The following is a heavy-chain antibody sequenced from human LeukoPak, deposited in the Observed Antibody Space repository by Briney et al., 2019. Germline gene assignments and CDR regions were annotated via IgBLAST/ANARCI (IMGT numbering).Heavy chain of an antibody. CDR1: GYTFTSYG. CDR2: ISAYNGDT. CDR3: ARDAGITAPTPGY. Sequence: ASVKVSCKASGYTFTSYGISWVRQAPGQGLEWMGWISAYNGDTNYAHNLQGRVTMTTGTSTSTAYMEVRSLRSDDTAVYYCARDAGITAPTPGYWGQGTLVTVSS. V-gene: IGHV1-18*01. J-gene: IGHJ4*02. D-gene: IGHD6-25*01.